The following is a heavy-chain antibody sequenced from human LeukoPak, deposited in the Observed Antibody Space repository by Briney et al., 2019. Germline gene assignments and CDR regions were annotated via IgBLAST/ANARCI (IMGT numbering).Heavy chain of an antibody. CDR2: ISAYNGNT. V-gene: IGHV1-18*01. CDR3: ARVHTKTTYYDFWSGYYNDAFDI. Sequence: ASVEVSCKASGYTFTSYGISWVRQAPGQGLEWMGWISAYNGNTNYAQKLQGRVTMTTDTSTSTAYMELRSLRSDDTAVYYCARVHTKTTYYDFWSGYYNDAFDIWGQGTMVTVSS. CDR1: GYTFTSYG. D-gene: IGHD3-3*01. J-gene: IGHJ3*02.